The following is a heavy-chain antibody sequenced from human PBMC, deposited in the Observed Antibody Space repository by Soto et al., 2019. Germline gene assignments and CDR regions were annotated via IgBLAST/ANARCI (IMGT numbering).Heavy chain of an antibody. CDR3: ARDLITGTDDWFDP. D-gene: IGHD1-20*01. V-gene: IGHV4-59*01. J-gene: IGHJ5*02. CDR2: IYYSGST. Sequence: SETLSLTCTVSGGSISSYYWSWIRQPPGKGLEWIGYIYYSGSTNYNPSLKSRVTISVDTSKNQFSLKLSSVTAADTAVYYCARDLITGTDDWFDPWGQGTLVTVSS. CDR1: GGSISSYY.